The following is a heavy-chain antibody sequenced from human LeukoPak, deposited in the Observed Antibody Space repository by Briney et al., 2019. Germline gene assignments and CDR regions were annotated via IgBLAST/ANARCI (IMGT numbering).Heavy chain of an antibody. CDR3: ASPGRDYYDSSGYLGY. CDR1: GYSFTTYW. V-gene: IGHV5-10-1*01. J-gene: IGHJ4*02. D-gene: IGHD3-22*01. Sequence: GESLKISCKGSGYSFTTYWIGWVRQMPGKGLEWMGRIDPSDSYTNYSPSFQGHVTISADKSISTAYPQWSSLKASDTAMYYCASPGRDYYDSSGYLGYWGQGTLVTVSS. CDR2: IDPSDSYT.